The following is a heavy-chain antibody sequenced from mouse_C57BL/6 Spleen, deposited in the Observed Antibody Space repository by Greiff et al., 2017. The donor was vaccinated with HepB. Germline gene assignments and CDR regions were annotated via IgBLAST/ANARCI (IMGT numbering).Heavy chain of an antibody. V-gene: IGHV1-55*01. CDR2: IYPGSGST. J-gene: IGHJ1*03. CDR3: ARQIFITTPRGNWYFDV. Sequence: QVHVKQPGAELVKPGASVKMSCKASGYTFTSYWITWVKQRPGQGLEWIGDIYPGSGSTNYNEKFKSKATLTVDTSSSTAYMQLSSLTSEDSAVYYCARQIFITTPRGNWYFDVWGTGTTVTVSS. CDR1: GYTFTSYW. D-gene: IGHD1-2*01.